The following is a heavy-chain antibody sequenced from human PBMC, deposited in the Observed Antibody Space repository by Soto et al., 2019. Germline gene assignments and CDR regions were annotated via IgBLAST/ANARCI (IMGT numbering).Heavy chain of an antibody. J-gene: IGHJ3*02. CDR2: IYTSGST. V-gene: IGHV4-4*07. Sequence: WKTRSLACTVSGGSISSYYWTWIRQPAGKGVEWIGRIYTSGSTNCNPSLKSRVTMSVDTSKNKFSLKLSSVTSADTAVYFCARESFRDCYDSSCPDPFDIGGQGTMVT. D-gene: IGHD3-22*01. CDR3: ARESFRDCYDSSCPDPFDI. CDR1: GGSISSYY.